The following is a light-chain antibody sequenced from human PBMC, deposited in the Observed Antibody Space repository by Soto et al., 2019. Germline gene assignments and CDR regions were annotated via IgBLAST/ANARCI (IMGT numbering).Light chain of an antibody. CDR3: QQYDSSPWT. Sequence: EIVLTQSPGTLSLSPGERATLSCRASQSVSSSFLAWYQQKPGQAPRLLIYGASSRATGIPDRFSGSGSGTDFTFTISGLEPEDFAVYYCQQYDSSPWTFGQGTRVEIK. V-gene: IGKV3-20*01. J-gene: IGKJ1*01. CDR1: QSVSSSF. CDR2: GAS.